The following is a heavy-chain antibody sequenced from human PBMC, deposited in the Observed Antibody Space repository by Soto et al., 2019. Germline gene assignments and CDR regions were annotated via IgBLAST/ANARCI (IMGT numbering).Heavy chain of an antibody. Sequence: PSQTLSLTCAISGDSVSSNRAAWHWIRQSPSRGLEWLGRTYYRSTWYNDYAVSVKSRITINPDTSKNQFSLQLNSVTPEDTAVYYCARDDYESGWDVYWGQGNLVTVSS. J-gene: IGHJ4*02. CDR3: ARDDYESGWDVY. V-gene: IGHV6-1*01. D-gene: IGHD6-19*01. CDR1: GDSVSSNRAA. CDR2: TYYRSTWYN.